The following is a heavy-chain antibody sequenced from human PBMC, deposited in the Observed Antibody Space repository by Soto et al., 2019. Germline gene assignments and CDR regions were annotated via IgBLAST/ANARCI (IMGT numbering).Heavy chain of an antibody. CDR3: VRRISGAKDGYNAFYYYGMDV. CDR2: IDPSDSYT. CDR1: GYSFTNYW. D-gene: IGHD5-12*01. J-gene: IGHJ6*02. Sequence: LVESLKISCKGSGYSFTNYWINWVRQMPVKVLEWMGTIDPSDSYTNYSPSFQGHFTISVDKSVNTAYLQWSSLKASDTAMYYCVRRISGAKDGYNAFYYYGMDVWGQGTTVTVSS. V-gene: IGHV5-10-1*01.